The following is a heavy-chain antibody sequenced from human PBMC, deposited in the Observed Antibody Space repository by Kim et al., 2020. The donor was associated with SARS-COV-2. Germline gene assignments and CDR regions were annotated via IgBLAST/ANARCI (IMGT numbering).Heavy chain of an antibody. J-gene: IGHJ4*01. CDR1: GDSISNYH. Sequence: SDTLSLTCTVSGDSISNYHWSWIRQAPGKGPEWIGNIYDSGNTNYSPSLKSRITISVDTSKSQFSLRLSSVTASDTAVYYCARLRPYSGSWDYSDRWG. CDR2: IYDSGNT. D-gene: IGHD6-13*01. V-gene: IGHV4-59*08. CDR3: ARLRPYSGSWDYSDR.